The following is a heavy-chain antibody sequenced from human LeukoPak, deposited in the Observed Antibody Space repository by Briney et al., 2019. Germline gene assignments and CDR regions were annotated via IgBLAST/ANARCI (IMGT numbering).Heavy chain of an antibody. CDR3: ARAYGEYSSTWYSAYHYAMDV. Sequence: PSETLSLTCTVSGGSISSYYWSWIRQPPGKGLEWIGYIYYSGSTNYNPSLKSRVTISVDTSKNQFSLKLSSVTAADTAVYYCARAYGEYSSTWYSAYHYAMDVWGQGTTVTVSS. J-gene: IGHJ6*02. CDR2: IYYSGST. CDR1: GGSISSYY. V-gene: IGHV4-59*12. D-gene: IGHD6-13*01.